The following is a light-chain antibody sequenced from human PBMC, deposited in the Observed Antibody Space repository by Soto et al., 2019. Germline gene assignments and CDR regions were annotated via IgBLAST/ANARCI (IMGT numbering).Light chain of an antibody. Sequence: EIVLTQSPATLSLSPGERATLSCRASQSLNTYLAWYQQKPGQAPRLLIYDASNRATGIPARFSGGGSGTDFTLTISSLEPEDCAVYYCQQRRDWPITFGQGTRLEIK. V-gene: IGKV3-11*01. CDR3: QQRRDWPIT. J-gene: IGKJ5*01. CDR2: DAS. CDR1: QSLNTY.